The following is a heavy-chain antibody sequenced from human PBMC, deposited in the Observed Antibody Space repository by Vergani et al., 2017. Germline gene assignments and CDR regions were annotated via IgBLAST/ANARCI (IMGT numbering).Heavy chain of an antibody. D-gene: IGHD2-8*01. Sequence: EVQLVESGGGLVQPGGSLRLSCAASGFTFSSYWMSWVRQAPGKGLEWVANIKQDGSEKYYVDSVKGRFTISRDNANNSLFLQLRSLRAEDAAVYYCARDCTSGGCPDNYGMDVWGQGATVTVSS. CDR2: IKQDGSEK. V-gene: IGHV3-7*01. CDR1: GFTFSSYW. J-gene: IGHJ6*02. CDR3: ARDCTSGGCPDNYGMDV.